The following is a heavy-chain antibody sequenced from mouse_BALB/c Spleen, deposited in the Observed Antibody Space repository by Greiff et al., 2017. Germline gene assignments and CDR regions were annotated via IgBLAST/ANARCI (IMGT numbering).Heavy chain of an antibody. J-gene: IGHJ4*01. CDR1: GYTFTSYW. CDR2: IYPGDGDT. V-gene: IGHV1-87*01. CDR3: GRGGITTAPYDMDD. D-gene: IGHD1-2*01. Sequence: VQLQQSGAELARPGASVKLSCKASGYTFTSYWMQWVKQRPGQGLEWIGAIYPGDGDTRYTQKFKGKATLTADKSSSTAYMQLSSLASEDSAVYYCGRGGITTAPYDMDDWGGGASVTVSS.